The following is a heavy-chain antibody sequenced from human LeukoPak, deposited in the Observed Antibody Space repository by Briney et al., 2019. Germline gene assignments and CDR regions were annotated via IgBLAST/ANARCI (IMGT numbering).Heavy chain of an antibody. CDR2: IIPIFGTA. CDR3: ARRAGGPYYYYYGMDV. V-gene: IGHV1-69*06. D-gene: IGHD2-8*02. Sequence: ASVNVSCKASGGTFSSYAISWVRQAPGQGLEWMGGIIPIFGTANYAQKFQGRVTITADKSTSTAYMELSSLRSEDTAVYYCARRAGGPYYYYYGMDVWGKGTTVTVSS. CDR1: GGTFSSYA. J-gene: IGHJ6*04.